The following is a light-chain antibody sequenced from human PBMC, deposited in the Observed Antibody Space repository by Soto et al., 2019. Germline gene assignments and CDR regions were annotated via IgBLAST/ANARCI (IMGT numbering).Light chain of an antibody. CDR3: QKYDSAPRT. J-gene: IGKJ1*01. V-gene: IGKV1-27*01. CDR1: QGISNY. Sequence: DIPMTQSPSSLSASVGDRVTIACRASQGISNYLAWYQQKPGKFPRLLIYAASTLQSGVPSRFSGSGFGTDFTLSISSLQPEDFATYYCQKYDSAPRTFGQGTKVEIK. CDR2: AAS.